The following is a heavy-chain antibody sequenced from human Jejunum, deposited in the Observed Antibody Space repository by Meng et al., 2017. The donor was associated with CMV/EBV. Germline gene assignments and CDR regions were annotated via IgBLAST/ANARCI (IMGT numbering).Heavy chain of an antibody. CDR1: FSNYW. CDR3: ARDRYSYGRYYYYYAMDV. J-gene: IGHJ6*02. D-gene: IGHD5-18*01. CDR2: IKQDGDEA. V-gene: IGHV3-7*01. Sequence: FSNYWMSWVRQAPGKGLEWVANIKQDGDEAYYVDSVKGRFTISRDNAKNSLYLQMNSLRAEDTAVYYCARDRYSYGRYYYYYAMDVWGQGTTVTVSS.